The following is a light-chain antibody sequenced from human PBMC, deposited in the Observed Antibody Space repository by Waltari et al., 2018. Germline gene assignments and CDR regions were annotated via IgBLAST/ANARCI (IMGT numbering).Light chain of an antibody. CDR1: QSLSNY. V-gene: IGKV1-39*01. Sequence: DIQMTQSPSSMSASVGDRVPITCRASQSLSNYLNWYQQTPGKAPKLLIYAASSLQSGVPSRFSGSGSGTDFTLTISSLKPEDFATYYCQQSYRIPHTFGQGTKLEIK. CDR3: QQSYRIPHT. J-gene: IGKJ2*01. CDR2: AAS.